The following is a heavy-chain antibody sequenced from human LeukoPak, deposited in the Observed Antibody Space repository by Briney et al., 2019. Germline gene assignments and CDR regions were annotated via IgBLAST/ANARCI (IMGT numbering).Heavy chain of an antibody. Sequence: SETLSLTCAVYGRSFSGYYWSWIRQPPGKGLEWIGEINHSGSTNYNPSLKSRVTISVDTSNNQFSLKLSSVTAADTAVYYCARVTDLLYYYGMDVWGQGTTVTVSS. D-gene: IGHD1-20*01. CDR3: ARVTDLLYYYGMDV. CDR1: GRSFSGYY. J-gene: IGHJ6*02. CDR2: INHSGST. V-gene: IGHV4-34*01.